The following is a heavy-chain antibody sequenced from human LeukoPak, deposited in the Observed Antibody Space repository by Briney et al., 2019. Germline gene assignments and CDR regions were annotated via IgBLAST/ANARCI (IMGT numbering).Heavy chain of an antibody. CDR1: GGSISSGDYY. D-gene: IGHD3-22*01. Sequence: SQTLSLTCTVSGGSISSGDYYWSWIRQPPGKGLEWIGYIYYGGSTYYNPSLKSRVTISVDTSKNQFSLKLSSVTAADTAVYYCALTAPDSSGYYYFDYWGQGTLVTVSS. CDR2: IYYGGST. V-gene: IGHV4-30-4*01. CDR3: ALTAPDSSGYYYFDY. J-gene: IGHJ4*02.